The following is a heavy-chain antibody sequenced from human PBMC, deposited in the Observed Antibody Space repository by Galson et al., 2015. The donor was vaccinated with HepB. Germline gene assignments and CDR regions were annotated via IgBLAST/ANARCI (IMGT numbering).Heavy chain of an antibody. CDR1: GGSISSGGYY. Sequence: TLSLTCTVSGGSISSGGYYWSWIRQHPGKGLEWIGYIYYSGSTYYNPSLKSRVTISVDTSKNQFSLKLSSVTAADTAVYYCARARVVIQSRPFDYWGQGTLVTVSS. J-gene: IGHJ4*02. D-gene: IGHD2-15*01. CDR2: IYYSGST. CDR3: ARARVVIQSRPFDY. V-gene: IGHV4-31*03.